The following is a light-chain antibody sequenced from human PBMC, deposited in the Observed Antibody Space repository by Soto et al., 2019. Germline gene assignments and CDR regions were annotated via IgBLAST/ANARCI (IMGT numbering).Light chain of an antibody. J-gene: IGLJ3*02. Sequence: QSVLTQPASVSGSPGQSITISCTGTSSDVGGYNWVAWYQQHPGKAPKVMICDVSIRPSGVSDRFSGSKSGNTASLSISGLQAGDEADYYCSSYTSSNSVVFGGGTKLTVL. CDR3: SSYTSSNSVV. CDR1: SSDVGGYNW. CDR2: DVS. V-gene: IGLV2-14*03.